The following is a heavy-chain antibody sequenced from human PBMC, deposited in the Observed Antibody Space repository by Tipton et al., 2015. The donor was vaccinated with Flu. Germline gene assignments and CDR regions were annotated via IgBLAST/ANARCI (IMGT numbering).Heavy chain of an antibody. CDR2: IHTRENP. J-gene: IGHJ5*01. CDR1: GDSIASDHYY. V-gene: IGHV4-61*02. D-gene: IGHD4-11*01. Sequence: TLSLTCSVSGDSIASDHYYWSWIRRPVGKGLEWIGRIHTRENPTYNPSLKSPVAIYVNASRNQFSLKMTSVTAADTAVYFCARRDYSNYVSGPKSWFDSWGQGTLVTVSS. CDR3: ARRDYSNYVSGPKSWFDS.